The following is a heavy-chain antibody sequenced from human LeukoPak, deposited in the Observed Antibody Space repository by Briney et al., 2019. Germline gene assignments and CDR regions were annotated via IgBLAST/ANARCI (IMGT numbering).Heavy chain of an antibody. J-gene: IGHJ4*02. CDR3: AKDLQYYYDSSGYSFFDY. V-gene: IGHV3-23*01. D-gene: IGHD3-22*01. CDR1: GFTFSSYA. CDR2: ISGSGGST. Sequence: GGSLRLSCAASGFTFSSYAMSWVRQAPGKGLEWVSAISGSGGSTYYADSVKGRFTISRDNSKNTLYPQMNSLRAEDTAVYYCAKDLQYYYDSSGYSFFDYWGQGTLVTVSS.